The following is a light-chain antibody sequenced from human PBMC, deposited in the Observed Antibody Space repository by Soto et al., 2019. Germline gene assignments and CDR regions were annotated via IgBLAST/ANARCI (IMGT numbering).Light chain of an antibody. CDR3: SSFTIRSTFNYV. Sequence: QSALTQPASVSGSPGQSITISCTGTSSDVGAYNYISWYQQYPGTAPKIMIYEVSSRPSGVSHRFSGSKSGNTASLTISGLQPEDEADYYCSSFTIRSTFNYVFGTGTKLTVL. CDR2: EVS. J-gene: IGLJ1*01. V-gene: IGLV2-14*01. CDR1: SSDVGAYNY.